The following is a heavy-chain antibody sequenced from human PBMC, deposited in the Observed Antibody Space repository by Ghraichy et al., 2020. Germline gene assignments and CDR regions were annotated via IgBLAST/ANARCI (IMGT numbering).Heavy chain of an antibody. V-gene: IGHV3-15*01. Sequence: GGSLRLSCAASGFTFSNAWMSWVRQAPGKGLEWVGRIKSKTDGGTTDYAAPVKGRFTISRDDSKNTLYLQMNSLKTEDTAVYYCTTVRYCSGGSCYPGYYGMDVWGQGTTVTVSS. CDR2: IKSKTDGGTT. D-gene: IGHD2-15*01. CDR3: TTVRYCSGGSCYPGYYGMDV. CDR1: GFTFSNAW. J-gene: IGHJ6*02.